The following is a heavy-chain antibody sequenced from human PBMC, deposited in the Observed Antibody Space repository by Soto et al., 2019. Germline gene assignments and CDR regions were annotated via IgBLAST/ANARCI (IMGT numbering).Heavy chain of an antibody. CDR2: ISGSGGST. Sequence: GGSLRLSCAASGVTFSSYAMSWVRQAPGKGLEWVSAISGSGGSTYYADSVKGRFTISRDNSKNTLYLQMNSLRAEDTAVYYCAKGISITGTPYYFDYWGQGTLVTVSS. J-gene: IGHJ4*02. CDR3: AKGISITGTPYYFDY. V-gene: IGHV3-23*01. CDR1: GVTFSSYA. D-gene: IGHD1-7*01.